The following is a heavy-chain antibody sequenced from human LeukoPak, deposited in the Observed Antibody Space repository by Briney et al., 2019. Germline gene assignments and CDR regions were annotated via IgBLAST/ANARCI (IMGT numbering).Heavy chain of an antibody. J-gene: IGHJ4*02. D-gene: IGHD5-24*01. CDR3: ARSNGRDGYNFGY. CDR1: GGSINSYY. V-gene: IGHV4-59*08. Sequence: PSETLSLTCIVSGGSINSYYWSWIRQFPGKGLEWIGYLYYSGSTNYNPSLKSRVTILVDTSKSHFSLKLSSVTAADTAVYFCARSNGRDGYNFGYWGQGTLVTVSS. CDR2: LYYSGST.